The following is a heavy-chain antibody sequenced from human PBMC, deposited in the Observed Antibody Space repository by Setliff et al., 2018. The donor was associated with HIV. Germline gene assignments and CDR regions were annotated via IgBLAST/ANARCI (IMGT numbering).Heavy chain of an antibody. CDR2: IYYSGST. CDR3: ARGYNWNCVY. CDR1: GGSISSHY. V-gene: IGHV4-59*11. J-gene: IGHJ4*02. Sequence: SETLSLTCTVSGGSISSHYWSWIRQPPGKGLEWIGSIYYSGSTNYNPSLKSRVTISVDTSKNQFSLKLSSVTAADTAVYYCARGYNWNCVYWGQGTLVTVSS. D-gene: IGHD1-7*01.